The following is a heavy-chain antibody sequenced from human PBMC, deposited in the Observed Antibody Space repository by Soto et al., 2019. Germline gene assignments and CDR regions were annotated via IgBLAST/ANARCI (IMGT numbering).Heavy chain of an antibody. D-gene: IGHD6-13*01. J-gene: IGHJ4*02. V-gene: IGHV4-31*03. CDR2: IYYSGST. Sequence: QVQLQESGPGLVKPSQTLSLTCTVSGGSISSGGYYWSWIRQHPGKGLEWIGYIYYSGSTYYNPSRKRRVTISVDPFKIQSSLKLSSVTAADTAVYYCARAARTIAAAAYIDYWGQGTLVTVSS. CDR3: ARAARTIAAAAYIDY. CDR1: GGSISSGGYY.